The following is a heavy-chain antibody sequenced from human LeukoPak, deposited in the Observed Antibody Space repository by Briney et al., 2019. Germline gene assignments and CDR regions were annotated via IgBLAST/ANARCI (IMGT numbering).Heavy chain of an antibody. V-gene: IGHV1-69*05. Sequence: ASVKVSCKASGYTFTSYDINWVRQAPGQGLEWMGGIIPIFGTANYAQKFQGRVTITTDESTSTAYMELSSLRSEDTAVYYCARVMVRRRVPAALDAFDIWGQGTMVTVSS. CDR2: IIPIFGTA. J-gene: IGHJ3*02. CDR3: ARVMVRRRVPAALDAFDI. D-gene: IGHD2-2*01. CDR1: GYTFTSYD.